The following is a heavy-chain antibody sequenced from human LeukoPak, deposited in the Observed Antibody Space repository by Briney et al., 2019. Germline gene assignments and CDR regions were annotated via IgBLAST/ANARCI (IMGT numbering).Heavy chain of an antibody. V-gene: IGHV3-9*03. J-gene: IGHJ4*02. D-gene: IGHD1-26*01. Sequence: SLRLSCGAFGFTFDDFAIHWVRQAPGKGLEWVSGISWNSGSIGYADSVKGRFTISRDNAKNSVYLQMDSLRAEDMALYYCAKVPRESYYENYFDYWGQGTLVTVSS. CDR3: AKVPRESYYENYFDY. CDR1: GFTFDDFA. CDR2: ISWNSGSI.